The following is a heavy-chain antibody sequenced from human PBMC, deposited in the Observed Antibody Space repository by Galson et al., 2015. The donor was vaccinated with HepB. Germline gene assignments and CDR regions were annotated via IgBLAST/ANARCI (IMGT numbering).Heavy chain of an antibody. Sequence: SLRLSCAASGFTFSSYAMHWVRQAPGKGLEWVAVISYDGSNKYYADSVKGRFTISRDNSKNTLYLQMNSLRAEDTAVYYCARGYYHYGMDVWGQGTTVTVSS. J-gene: IGHJ6*02. CDR1: GFTFSSYA. CDR3: ARGYYHYGMDV. V-gene: IGHV3-30-3*01. CDR2: ISYDGSNK.